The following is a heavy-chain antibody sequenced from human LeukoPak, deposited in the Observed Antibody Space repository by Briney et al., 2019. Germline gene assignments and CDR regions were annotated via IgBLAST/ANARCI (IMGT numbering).Heavy chain of an antibody. CDR2: IYYSGST. CDR1: GGSISSGGYY. D-gene: IGHD3-22*01. V-gene: IGHV4-31*03. J-gene: IGHJ6*02. Sequence: SETLSLTCTISGGSISSGGYYWSWIRQHPGKGLEWIGYIYYSGSTYYNPSLKSRVTISVDTSKNQFSLKLSSVTAADTAVYYCARDNPNYYDSSGFVGENSMDVWGQGTTVTVSS. CDR3: ARDNPNYYDSSGFVGENSMDV.